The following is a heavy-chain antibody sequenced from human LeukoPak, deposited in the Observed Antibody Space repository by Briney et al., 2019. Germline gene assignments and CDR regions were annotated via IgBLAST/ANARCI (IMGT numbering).Heavy chain of an antibody. CDR3: ARDLGGSYYIGRYYYMDV. D-gene: IGHD1-26*01. Sequence: GGSLRLSCATSGFTFSTYSMNWVRQAPGKGLEWVSSISGGSSYIYYADSVKGRFTVSRDNAKNSLYLQMNSLRAEDTAVYYCARDLGGSYYIGRYYYMDVWGKGTTDTVSS. CDR1: GFTFSTYS. CDR2: ISGGSSYI. J-gene: IGHJ6*03. V-gene: IGHV3-21*01.